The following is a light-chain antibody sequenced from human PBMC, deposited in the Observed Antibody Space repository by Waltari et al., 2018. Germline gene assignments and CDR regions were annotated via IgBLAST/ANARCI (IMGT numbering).Light chain of an antibody. V-gene: IGKV3-15*01. CDR3: QQYNNWLYT. Sequence: ERVMTQSPATLSVSPGETATLSCRASQSASTNLAWYQQKAGQAPRLLIYDASIRATGVPARFSGSGAGTEFTLTITGLQSEDFAVYYCQQYNNWLYTFGQGTKREIK. CDR1: QSASTN. CDR2: DAS. J-gene: IGKJ2*01.